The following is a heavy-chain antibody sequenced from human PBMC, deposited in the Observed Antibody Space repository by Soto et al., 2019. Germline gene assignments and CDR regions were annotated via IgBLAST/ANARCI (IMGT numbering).Heavy chain of an antibody. Sequence: PGGSLRLSCSASRFTFAGYAMSRVLQAPGKGLEWASGITGNAANTVYADSVKGRFTISRDNSKNALYLQLNSLRAEDTAVYFCAKAARDCGGDCYSSYFDFWGQGALVTVS. D-gene: IGHD2-21*02. CDR1: RFTFAGYA. CDR3: AKAARDCGGDCYSSYFDF. J-gene: IGHJ4*02. V-gene: IGHV3-23*01. CDR2: ITGNAANT.